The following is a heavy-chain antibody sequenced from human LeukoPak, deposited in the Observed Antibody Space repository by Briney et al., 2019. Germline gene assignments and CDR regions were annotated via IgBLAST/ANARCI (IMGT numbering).Heavy chain of an antibody. D-gene: IGHD3-22*01. V-gene: IGHV1-69*06. Sequence: SVKVSCKASGGTFSSYAISWVRQAPGQGLEWMGGIIPIFGTANYAQKFQGRVTITADKSTSTAYMELSSLRSEDTAVYYCARTPSGVFSGYFLYWGQGTLVTVSS. J-gene: IGHJ4*02. CDR1: GGTFSSYA. CDR3: ARTPSGVFSGYFLY. CDR2: IIPIFGTA.